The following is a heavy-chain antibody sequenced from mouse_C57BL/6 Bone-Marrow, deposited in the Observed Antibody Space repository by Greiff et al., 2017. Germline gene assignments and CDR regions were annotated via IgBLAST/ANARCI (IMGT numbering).Heavy chain of an antibody. CDR2: IYPGGGYT. CDR1: GYTFTNYW. Sequence: QVQLQQSGAELVRPGTSVKMSCKASGYTFTNYWIGWAKQRPGHGLAWLCDIYPGGGYTNYNEKFKGKATLTADKSSSTAYMQVSSLTSEDSAIYYCAREGAFYYAMDDWGQGTSVTVSS. D-gene: IGHD3-1*01. J-gene: IGHJ4*01. V-gene: IGHV1-63*01. CDR3: AREGAFYYAMDD.